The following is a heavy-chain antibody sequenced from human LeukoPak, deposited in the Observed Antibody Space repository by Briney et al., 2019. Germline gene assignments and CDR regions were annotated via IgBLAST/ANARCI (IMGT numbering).Heavy chain of an antibody. CDR1: GFTSSSFT. D-gene: IGHD2-15*01. CDR2: ISLGSSTM. CDR3: ARVGNGRSWDY. V-gene: IGHV3-48*02. Sequence: AGSLRLSCAASGFTSSSFTMNWARQVPGKGLEWVSYISLGSSTMFYADSVKGRFTISRDNAKNSLYLQTNSLRDDDTAVYYCARVGNGRSWDYWGQGTPVSVSS. J-gene: IGHJ4*02.